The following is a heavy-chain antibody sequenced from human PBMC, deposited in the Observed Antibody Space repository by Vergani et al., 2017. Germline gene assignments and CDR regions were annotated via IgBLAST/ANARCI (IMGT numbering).Heavy chain of an antibody. Sequence: VQLVESGGGVVQPGESLRLSCAASGFPFSTYGMHWVRQAPGKGLEWVSAISGSGGSTYYADSVKGRFTISRDNSKNTLYLQMNSLRAEDTAVYYCAKISEGAIDYWGQGTLVTVSS. V-gene: IGHV3-23*04. CDR3: AKISEGAIDY. J-gene: IGHJ4*02. CDR1: GFPFSTYG. CDR2: ISGSGGST. D-gene: IGHD1-26*01.